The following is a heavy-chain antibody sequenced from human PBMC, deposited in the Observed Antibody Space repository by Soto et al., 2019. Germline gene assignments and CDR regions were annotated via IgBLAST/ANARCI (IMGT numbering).Heavy chain of an antibody. CDR2: ISRDGGTK. CDR1: GFTVSTYG. CDR3: TGAVASGY. J-gene: IGHJ4*02. V-gene: IGHV3-30*03. D-gene: IGHD2-8*02. Sequence: QVQLVESGGGVVQPGRSLRLSCAVSGFTVSTYGMHWVRQAPGKGLEWVAVISRDGGTKYYADSVKGRFTISRDNSRNTLFLEMNSLRGDDMAVSYCTGAVASGYWGQGTLVTVSS.